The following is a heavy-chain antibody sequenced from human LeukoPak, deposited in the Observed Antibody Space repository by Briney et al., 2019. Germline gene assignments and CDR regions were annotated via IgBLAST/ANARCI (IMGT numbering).Heavy chain of an antibody. CDR1: GGSFSGYY. V-gene: IGHV4-34*01. Sequence: PSETLSLTCAVYGGSFSGYYWSWIRQPPGKGLEWIGEINHSGSTNYNPSLKSRVTISVDTSKNQFSLKLSSVTAADTAVYYCARTSGYCSDTNCPFDFWAQGTLVTVSS. D-gene: IGHD2-2*01. CDR3: ARTSGYCSDTNCPFDF. CDR2: INHSGST. J-gene: IGHJ4*02.